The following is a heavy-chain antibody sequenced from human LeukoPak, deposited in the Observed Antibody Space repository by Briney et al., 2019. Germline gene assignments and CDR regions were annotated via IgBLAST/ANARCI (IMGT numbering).Heavy chain of an antibody. Sequence: SETLSLTCTVSGASVSGYYRSWIRQPARKGLEWIGPVYSSGNSDYNPSLKSRVTMSVDTSKNQFSLRLSSVTAADTAVYYCARGHLYFDYWGQGVLVTVSS. J-gene: IGHJ4*02. CDR3: ARGHLYFDY. CDR1: GASVSGYY. V-gene: IGHV4-4*07. CDR2: VYSSGNS.